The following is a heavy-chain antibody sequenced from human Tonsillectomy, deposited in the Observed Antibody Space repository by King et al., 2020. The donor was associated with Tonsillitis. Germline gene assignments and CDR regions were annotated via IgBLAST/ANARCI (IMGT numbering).Heavy chain of an antibody. J-gene: IGHJ3*02. V-gene: IGHV1-18*04. CDR1: GYTFTSYA. Sequence: QLVQSGAEVKKPGASVKVSCQASGYTFTSYAINWVRQAPGQGLEWMGWISPYNGNANYAQKLQGRVTMTTDTSTNTAYMELRSLRSDDTAVYYCTRADDSSGYYNAFDIWGQWTVVTVSS. CDR2: ISPYNGNA. D-gene: IGHD3-22*01. CDR3: TRADDSSGYYNAFDI.